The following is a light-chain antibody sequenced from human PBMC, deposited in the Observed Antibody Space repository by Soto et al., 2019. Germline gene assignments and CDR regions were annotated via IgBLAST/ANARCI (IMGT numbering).Light chain of an antibody. Sequence: EIVLTQSPGTLSLSPGERATLSCRASQSVSSTYLAWYQQKPRQAPRLLIYGASSRATGIPDRFSGSGSGTDFTLTISRLEPEDFAVYYCHHYGSSPPITFGQGTRLEIK. V-gene: IGKV3-20*01. CDR2: GAS. CDR3: HHYGSSPPIT. CDR1: QSVSSTY. J-gene: IGKJ5*01.